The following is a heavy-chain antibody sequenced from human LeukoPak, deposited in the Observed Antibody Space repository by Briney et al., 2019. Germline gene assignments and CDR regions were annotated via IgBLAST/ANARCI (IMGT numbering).Heavy chain of an antibody. V-gene: IGHV3-9*01. D-gene: IGHD3-22*01. J-gene: IGHJ4*02. Sequence: GGSLRLSCAASGFTFDDYAMHWVRQAPGKGLEWVSGISWNSGSIGYADSVTGRFTISRDNAKNSLYLQMNSLRAEDTALYYCAKAQRNYYDSWDIDYWGQGTLVTVSS. CDR1: GFTFDDYA. CDR2: ISWNSGSI. CDR3: AKAQRNYYDSWDIDY.